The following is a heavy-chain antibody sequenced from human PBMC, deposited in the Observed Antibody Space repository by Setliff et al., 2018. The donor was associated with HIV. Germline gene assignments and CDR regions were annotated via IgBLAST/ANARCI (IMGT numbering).Heavy chain of an antibody. J-gene: IGHJ4*02. V-gene: IGHV3-21*01. Sequence: GGSLRLSCATSDFSLSSFTRHTMNWVRLVPGKGLEWVSSIGSDGDYIYYADSVRGRFTISRDNAKNSLYLQMNSLRAEDTAVYYCARGDSFVYSYVYPDYWGQGTLVTVSS. CDR2: IGSDGDYI. CDR1: DFSLSSFTRHT. CDR3: ARGDSFVYSYVYPDY. D-gene: IGHD3-22*01.